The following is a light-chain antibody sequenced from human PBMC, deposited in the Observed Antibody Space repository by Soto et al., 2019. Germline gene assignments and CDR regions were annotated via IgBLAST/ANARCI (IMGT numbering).Light chain of an antibody. CDR1: QDISNY. CDR3: QQYDNLPWT. V-gene: IGKV1-33*01. J-gene: IGKJ1*01. CDR2: DAS. Sequence: DIQMTQSPSSLSASVGDRVTITCQASQDISNYLNWYQQKPGQAPQLLIYDASNLETGVPSRFSGSRSGTDFTFTISSLQPEDSATYYGQQYDNLPWTFGQGTKVEIK.